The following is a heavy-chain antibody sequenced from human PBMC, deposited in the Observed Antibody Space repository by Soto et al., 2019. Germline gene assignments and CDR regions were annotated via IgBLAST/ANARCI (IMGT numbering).Heavy chain of an antibody. Sequence: PGGSLRLSCVASGFTFTEYAMHWVRQAPGKGLEWVAVMSYAGSNKYYADSVKGRFTISRDNSKNTLYLQMNSLRAEDTAVYYCAKEPFGEYDYWGQGTLVTVSS. J-gene: IGHJ4*02. CDR1: GFTFTEYA. CDR2: MSYAGSNK. D-gene: IGHD3-10*01. V-gene: IGHV3-30*18. CDR3: AKEPFGEYDY.